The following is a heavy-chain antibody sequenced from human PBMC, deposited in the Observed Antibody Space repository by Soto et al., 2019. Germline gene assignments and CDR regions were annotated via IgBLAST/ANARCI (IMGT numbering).Heavy chain of an antibody. D-gene: IGHD3-22*01. CDR2: ISGSGGST. V-gene: IGHV3-23*01. J-gene: IGHJ5*02. Sequence: PGGSLRLSCAASGFTFSSYAMSWVLQAPGKGLEWVSAISGSGGSTYYADSVKGRFTISRDNSKNTLYLQMNSLRAEDTAVYYCAKDDQYDSSGYYDHWGPGPLVTVSS. CDR3: AKDDQYDSSGYYDH. CDR1: GFTFSSYA.